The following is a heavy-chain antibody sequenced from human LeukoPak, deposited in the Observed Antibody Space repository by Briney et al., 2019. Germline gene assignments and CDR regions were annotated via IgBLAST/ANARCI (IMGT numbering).Heavy chain of an antibody. Sequence: ALVKVSCKASGYTFTNYHIAWVRQAPGQGLEWMGWVSTNDGNTVYAQRLQGRVTMTTDTSTSVAYMELRSLTSDDTAVYYCTRAPPGMPMMPAYWGQGTLVTVSS. V-gene: IGHV1-18*01. CDR1: GYTFTNYH. CDR2: VSTNDGNT. D-gene: IGHD3-22*01. CDR3: TRAPPGMPMMPAY. J-gene: IGHJ4*02.